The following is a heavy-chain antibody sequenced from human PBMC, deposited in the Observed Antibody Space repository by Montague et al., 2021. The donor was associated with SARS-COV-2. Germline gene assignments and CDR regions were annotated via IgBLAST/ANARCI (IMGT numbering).Heavy chain of an antibody. CDR3: ARGADYDFWSGFLRYKGFDP. J-gene: IGHJ5*02. V-gene: IGHV4-34*01. CDR2: INHSGST. CDR1: GGSLSGYY. D-gene: IGHD3-3*01. Sequence: SETLSLTCAVYGGSLSGYYWAWIRLTPAKGLEWIGEINHSGSTNYNPSLKSRLTISVDTSKKQFSLKLNSMTAADTAVYYCARGADYDFWSGFLRYKGFDPWGLGAPVTVSS.